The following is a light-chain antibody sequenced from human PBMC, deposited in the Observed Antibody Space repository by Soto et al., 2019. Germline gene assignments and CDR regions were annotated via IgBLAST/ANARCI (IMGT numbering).Light chain of an antibody. J-gene: IGKJ1*01. CDR3: QHYTGDPWT. CDR2: DAS. CDR1: QTIRRW. Sequence: DIEMTQSPSTLSASVGDRLTITCRASQTIRRWLAWYQQRPGKAPKVLIYDASTLESGVPARFSGSGSETEFPHTISSLRPEDSATYYRQHYTGDPWTSGQGTKVEIK. V-gene: IGKV1-5*01.